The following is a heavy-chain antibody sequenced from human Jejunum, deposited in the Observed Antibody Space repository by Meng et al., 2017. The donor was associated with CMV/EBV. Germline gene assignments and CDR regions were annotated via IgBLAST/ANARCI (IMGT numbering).Heavy chain of an antibody. CDR1: GFTVNNDH. D-gene: IGHD6-25*01. CDR2: IDNSGGT. V-gene: IGHV3-66*03. CDR3: AGGHSGHY. J-gene: IGHJ4*02. Sequence: LRLSCAASGFTVNNDHMSWARQPPGKGLEWVSVIDNSGGTHYVDSVKGRFTISRDNSENTIYLQMNSLRREDTAVYYCAGGHSGHYWGQGTLVTVSS.